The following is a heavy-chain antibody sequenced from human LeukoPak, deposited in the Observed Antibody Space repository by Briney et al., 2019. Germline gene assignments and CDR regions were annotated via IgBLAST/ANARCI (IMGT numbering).Heavy chain of an antibody. J-gene: IGHJ4*02. CDR1: GFTLRHFA. V-gene: IGHV3-69-1*01. D-gene: IGHD2-21*01. Sequence: GGSLRLSCAASGFTLRHFAMNWVRQAPGKGLEWVSSIASDGDTFYAGSVKGRFTISRDNAKNSLYLQMNSLRAEDTAVYYCASIGLDLLFDYWGQGTLVTVSS. CDR2: IASDGDT. CDR3: ASIGLDLLFDY.